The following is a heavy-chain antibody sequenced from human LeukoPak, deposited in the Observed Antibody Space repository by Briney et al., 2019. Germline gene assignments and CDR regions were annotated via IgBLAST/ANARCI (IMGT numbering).Heavy chain of an antibody. J-gene: IGHJ5*02. CDR1: GFTVSSNY. D-gene: IGHD1-1*01. Sequence: GGSLRLSCAASGFTVSSNYMSWVRQAPGKGLEWVSVIYSGGSTYYADSVKGRFTISRDNSKNTLYLQMNSLRAEDTAVHYCARRERFRGFDPWGQGTLVTVSS. CDR2: IYSGGST. V-gene: IGHV3-66*01. CDR3: ARRERFRGFDP.